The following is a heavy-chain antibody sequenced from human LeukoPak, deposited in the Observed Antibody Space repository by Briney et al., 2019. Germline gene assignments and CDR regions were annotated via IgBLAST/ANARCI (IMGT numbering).Heavy chain of an antibody. CDR3: ARDQSYDSSGYYDY. D-gene: IGHD3-22*01. J-gene: IGHJ4*02. V-gene: IGHV4-39*07. Sequence: SETLSLTCTVSGGSISSSSYYWGWIRQPPGKGLEWIGSIYYSGSTYYNPSLKSRVTISVDTSKNQFSLKLSSVTAADTAVYYRARDQSYDSSGYYDYWGQGTLVTVSS. CDR2: IYYSGST. CDR1: GGSISSSSYY.